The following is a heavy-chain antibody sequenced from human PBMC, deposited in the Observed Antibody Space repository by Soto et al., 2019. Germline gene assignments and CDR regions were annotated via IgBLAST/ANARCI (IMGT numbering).Heavy chain of an antibody. V-gene: IGHV1-8*01. J-gene: IGHJ6*03. CDR2: MNPNSGNT. CDR3: ARVFRSRVHTLYYSCSYYMDV. CDR1: GYTFTSYD. D-gene: IGHD6-13*01. Sequence: ASVKVSCKASGYTFTSYDINWVRQATGQGLEWMGWMNPNSGNTGYAQKFQGRVTMTRNTSISTAYMELSSLRSEDTAVYYCARVFRSRVHTLYYSCSYYMDVWGKGTTVTVSS.